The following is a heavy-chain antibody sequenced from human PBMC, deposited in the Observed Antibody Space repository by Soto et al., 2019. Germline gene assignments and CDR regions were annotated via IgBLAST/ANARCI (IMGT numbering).Heavy chain of an antibody. J-gene: IGHJ4*02. CDR1: GFTCSNYA. D-gene: IGHD4-17*01. CDR2: ISGSGDST. Sequence: EAQLLESGGGLVQPGGSLRLSCAASGFTCSNYAMSWVRQAPGKGLEWVSAISGSGDSTYYADSVKGRFTISRDNSKNTLYLQMNSLRAEDTAIYYCARHRYGDPLWGQDDFDYWGQGTLVTVSA. V-gene: IGHV3-23*01. CDR3: ARHRYGDPLWGQDDFDY.